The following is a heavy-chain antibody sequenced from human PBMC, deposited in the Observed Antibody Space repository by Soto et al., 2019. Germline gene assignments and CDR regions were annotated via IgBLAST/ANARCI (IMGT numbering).Heavy chain of an antibody. Sequence: SVKVSCKASGGTFSSYAISWVRQAPGQGLEWMGGIIPIFGTANYAQKFQGRVTITADKSTSTAYMELSSLRSEDTAVYYCAREGRDGYNSRIFDYWGQGTLVTVSS. D-gene: IGHD5-12*01. J-gene: IGHJ4*02. CDR2: IIPIFGTA. CDR1: GGTFSSYA. V-gene: IGHV1-69*06. CDR3: AREGRDGYNSRIFDY.